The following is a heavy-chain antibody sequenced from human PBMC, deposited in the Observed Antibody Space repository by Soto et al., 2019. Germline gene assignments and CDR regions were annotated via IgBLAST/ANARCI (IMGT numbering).Heavy chain of an antibody. CDR1: GGSFSGYY. CDR3: ARAQYSSYRGWFDP. CDR2: INHSGST. D-gene: IGHD6-6*01. Sequence: SETLSLTCAVYGGSFSGYYWSWIRQPPGKGLEWIGEINHSGSTNYNPSLKSRVTISVDTSKNQFSLKLSSVTAADTAVYYCARAQYSSYRGWFDPWGQGTLVTVSS. V-gene: IGHV4-34*01. J-gene: IGHJ5*02.